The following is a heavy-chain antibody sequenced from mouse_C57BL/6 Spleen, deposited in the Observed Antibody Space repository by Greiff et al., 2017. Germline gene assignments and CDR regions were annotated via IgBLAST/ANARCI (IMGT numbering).Heavy chain of an antibody. CDR2: INPSNGGT. D-gene: IGHD1-1*01. J-gene: IGHJ4*01. V-gene: IGHV1-53*01. Sequence: QVQLQQPGTELVKPGASVKLSCKASGYTFTSYWMHWVKQRPGQGLEWIGNINPSNGGTTYNEKFKSKATLTVDKSSSTAYMQLSSLTSEDSAVYYCARGNYYGSSYRAMDYWGQGTSVTVSS. CDR3: ARGNYYGSSYRAMDY. CDR1: GYTFTSYW.